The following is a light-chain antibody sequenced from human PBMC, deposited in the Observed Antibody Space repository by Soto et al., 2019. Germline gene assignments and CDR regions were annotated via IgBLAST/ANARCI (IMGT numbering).Light chain of an antibody. CDR3: QQYNNLPRWT. J-gene: IGKJ1*01. Sequence: EIVMTQSPATLSVSPGERATLSCRASQSVSSNLAWYQQNPGQAPRLLIYGASTRATGIPARFSGSGSGTEFTHTINSLHSEDSAVYYCQQYNNLPRWTFGQGTKVEIK. CDR2: GAS. CDR1: QSVSSN. V-gene: IGKV3-15*01.